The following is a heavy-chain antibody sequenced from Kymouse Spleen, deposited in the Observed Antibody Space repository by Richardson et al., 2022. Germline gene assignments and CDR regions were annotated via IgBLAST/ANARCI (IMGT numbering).Heavy chain of an antibody. Sequence: QVQLQQWGAGLLKPSETLSLTCAVYGGSFSGYYWSWIRQPPGKGLEWIGEINHSGSTNYNPSLKSRVTISVDTSKNQFSLKLSSVTAADTAVYYCARGGTMVREPYYYYGMDVWGQGTTVTVSS. CDR3: ARGGTMVREPYYYYGMDV. J-gene: IGHJ6*02. V-gene: IGHV4-34*01. CDR1: GGSFSGYY. D-gene: IGHD3-10*01. CDR2: INHSGST.